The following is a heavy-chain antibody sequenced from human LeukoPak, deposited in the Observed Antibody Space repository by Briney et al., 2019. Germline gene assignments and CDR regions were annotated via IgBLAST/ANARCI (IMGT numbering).Heavy chain of an antibody. CDR2: IYSGGST. V-gene: IGHV3-66*01. CDR1: GFTLSDVW. CDR3: AGGPKQQLLWGRASNGFDP. J-gene: IGHJ5*02. Sequence: GGSLRLSCAVSGFTLSDVWMSWVRQAPGKGLEWVSVIYSGGSTHYADSVKGRFTISRDNSKNMLYLQMNSLRAEDTAVYYCAGGPKQQLLWGRASNGFDPWGQGTLVTVSS. D-gene: IGHD2-2*01.